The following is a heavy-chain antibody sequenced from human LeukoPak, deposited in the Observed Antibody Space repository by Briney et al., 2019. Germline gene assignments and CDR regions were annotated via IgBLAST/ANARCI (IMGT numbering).Heavy chain of an antibody. CDR3: ARGESYYGYYYYYMDV. Sequence: GASVKVSCKASGYTFTGYYMHWVRQAPGQGLEWMGWINPNSGGTNYAQKFQGRVTMTRDTSISTAYMELSRLRSDDTAVYYCARGESYYGYYYYYMDVWGKGTTVTVSS. CDR1: GYTFTGYY. V-gene: IGHV1-2*02. CDR2: INPNSGGT. J-gene: IGHJ6*03. D-gene: IGHD1-26*01.